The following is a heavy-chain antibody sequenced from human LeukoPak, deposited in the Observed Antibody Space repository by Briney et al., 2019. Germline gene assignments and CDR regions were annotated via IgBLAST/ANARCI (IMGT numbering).Heavy chain of an antibody. CDR2: IGNKGNSYTK. CDR3: ALLDCRGGSCHSDH. D-gene: IGHD2-15*01. Sequence: GGSLRLSCAASGFTFSDPNMDWVRQAPGKGLEWVGRIGNKGNSYTKEYAASVKGRFIISRDDEKNSLYLQMTSLKTEDTAEYYCALLDCRGGSCHSDHWGQGTLVTVSS. CDR1: GFTFSDPN. V-gene: IGHV3-72*01. J-gene: IGHJ4*02.